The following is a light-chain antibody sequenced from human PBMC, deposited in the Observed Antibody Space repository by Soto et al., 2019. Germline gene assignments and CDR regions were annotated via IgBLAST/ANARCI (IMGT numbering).Light chain of an antibody. CDR1: SSDVGGYNY. V-gene: IGLV2-14*01. CDR2: DVS. J-gene: IGLJ1*01. Sequence: QSVLTQPDSVSGSPGQSITISCTGTSSDVGGYNYVSWYQQHPGKAPKLMIYDVSNRPSGVSNRFSGSKSGNTASLTISGLQAEDEADYYCNSYTSSSTYVFGTGTKLTVL. CDR3: NSYTSSSTYV.